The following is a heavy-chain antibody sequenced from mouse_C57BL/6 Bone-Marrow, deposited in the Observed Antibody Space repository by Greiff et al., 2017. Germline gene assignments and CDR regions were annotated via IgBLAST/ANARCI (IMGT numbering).Heavy chain of an antibody. D-gene: IGHD4-1*01. CDR3: AKENWGTSYFFDY. V-gene: IGHV1-52*01. J-gene: IGHJ2*01. Sequence: VQLQQPGAELVRPGSSVKLSCKASGYTFTSYWMHWVKQRPIQGLEWIGNIDPSDSETHYNQKFKDKATLTVDKSSSTAYMQLSSLTSEDSAGYYCAKENWGTSYFFDYWGQGTTLTVSS. CDR1: GYTFTSYW. CDR2: IDPSDSET.